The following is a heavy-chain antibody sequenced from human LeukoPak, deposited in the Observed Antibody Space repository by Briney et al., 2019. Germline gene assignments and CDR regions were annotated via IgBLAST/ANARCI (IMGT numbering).Heavy chain of an antibody. Sequence: ASVKVSCKTSGYTFSTYASNGVRQAPGQGLEGMGWINTKSGNPTYAPGFTERRVFSLESPVNTAHVEVNSLKEDGTAVYGFVRRRGPHLNNGKYFFVDSWGLGTRVTVSS. CDR2: INTKSGNP. CDR3: VRRRGPHLNNGKYFFVDS. V-gene: IGHV7-4-1*02. J-gene: IGHJ4*02. D-gene: IGHD2/OR15-2a*01. CDR1: GYTFSTYA.